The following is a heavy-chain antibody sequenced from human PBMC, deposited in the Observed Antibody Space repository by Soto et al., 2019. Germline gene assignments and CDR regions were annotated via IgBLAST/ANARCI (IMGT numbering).Heavy chain of an antibody. J-gene: IGHJ4*02. CDR2: ISSSGSTI. CDR1: GFTFSDYY. CDR3: ATSGQPRHTIQYYFDY. Sequence: GGSLRLSCAASGFTFSDYYMSWVRQAPGKGPEWVSYISSSGSTIYYADSVKGRFTISRDNAKNSLYLQMNSLGAEDTAVYYCATSGQPRHTIQYYFDYWGQGALVTVSS. D-gene: IGHD3-3*01. V-gene: IGHV3-11*01.